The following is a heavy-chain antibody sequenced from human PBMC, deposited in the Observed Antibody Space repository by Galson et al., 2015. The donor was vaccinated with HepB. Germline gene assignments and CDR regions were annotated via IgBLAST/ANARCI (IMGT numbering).Heavy chain of an antibody. CDR2: TYYRSKWYN. CDR1: GDSVSNNNAA. V-gene: IGHV6-1*01. J-gene: IGHJ5*02. CDR3: ARDWGGLNA. D-gene: IGHD3-16*01. Sequence: CAISGDSVSNNNAAWNWIRQSPSRGLEWLGRTYYRSKWYNDYLESVKSRITINPDTSKNQFSLQLNSVTPEGTAVYYCARDWGGLNAWGQGTLVTVSS.